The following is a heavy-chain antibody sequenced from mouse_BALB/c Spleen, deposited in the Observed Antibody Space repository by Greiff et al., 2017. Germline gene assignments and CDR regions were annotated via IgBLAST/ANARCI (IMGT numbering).Heavy chain of an antibody. V-gene: IGHV1-5*01. Sequence: VQLQQSGTVLARPGASVKMSCKASGYTFTSYWMHWVKQRPRQGLEWIGAIYPGNSDTSYNQKFKGKAKLTAVTSTSTAYMELSSLTNEDSAVYYCTEALVGAMDYWGQGTSVTVSS. D-gene: IGHD2-10*02. CDR1: GYTFTSYW. CDR3: TEALVGAMDY. CDR2: IYPGNSDT. J-gene: IGHJ4*01.